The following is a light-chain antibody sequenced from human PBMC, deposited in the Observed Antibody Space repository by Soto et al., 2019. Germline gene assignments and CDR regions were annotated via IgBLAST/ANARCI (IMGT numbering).Light chain of an antibody. CDR2: KAS. J-gene: IGKJ1*01. CDR3: QQYNNWRWT. Sequence: DIQMTQSPSTLSGSVGDRVTITCRASQTISSWLAWYQQKPGKAPKLLIYKASTLKSGVPSRFSGSGSGTEFTLTISSLQSEDFAVYYCQQYNNWRWTFGQGTKVDIK. V-gene: IGKV1-5*03. CDR1: QTISSW.